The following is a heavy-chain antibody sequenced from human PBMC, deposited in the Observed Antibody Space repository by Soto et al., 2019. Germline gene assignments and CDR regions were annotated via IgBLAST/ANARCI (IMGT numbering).Heavy chain of an antibody. J-gene: IGHJ5*02. Sequence: ASVKVSCKASGYTFTSYGISWVRHAPGQGLEWMGWISAYNGNTNYAQELQGRVTMTTDTSTSTAYMELRSLRSDDTAVYYCARDFTQITNGWFDPWGQGTMVTVYS. CDR3: ARDFTQITNGWFDP. V-gene: IGHV1-18*01. CDR2: ISAYNGNT. CDR1: GYTFTSYG. D-gene: IGHD2-8*01.